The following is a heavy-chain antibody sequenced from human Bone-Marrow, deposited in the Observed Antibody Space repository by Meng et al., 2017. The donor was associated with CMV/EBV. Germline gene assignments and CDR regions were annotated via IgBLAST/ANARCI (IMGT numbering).Heavy chain of an antibody. CDR1: GFTFSSYS. CDR3: ARSHGWTFDY. CDR2: SSGSGGST. D-gene: IGHD6-19*01. Sequence: GESLKISCAASGFTFSSYSMNWVRQAPGKGLEWVSTSSGSGGSTHYADSVKGRFTISRDNSKNTLYLQMNNLRAEDTAVYYCARSHGWTFDYWGQGTLVTVSS. V-gene: IGHV3-23*01. J-gene: IGHJ4*02.